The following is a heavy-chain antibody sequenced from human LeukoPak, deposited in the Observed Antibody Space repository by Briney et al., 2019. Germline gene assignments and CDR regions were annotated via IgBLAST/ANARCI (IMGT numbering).Heavy chain of an antibody. Sequence: PGGSLRLSCAASGFTFSSYGMSWGGQAPGKGLEGVAHISSIDVTTYYAASLKALFTISRDNSKTTLYLQMSSLTAEATALYYCAKFGILGPPNWFDPWGQGTRVTVSS. CDR1: GFTFSSYG. CDR3: AKFGILGPPNWFDP. CDR2: ISSIDVTT. V-gene: IGHV3-23*01. J-gene: IGHJ5*02. D-gene: IGHD3-10*01.